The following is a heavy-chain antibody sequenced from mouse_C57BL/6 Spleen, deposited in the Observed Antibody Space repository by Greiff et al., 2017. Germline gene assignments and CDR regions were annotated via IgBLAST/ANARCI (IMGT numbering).Heavy chain of an antibody. D-gene: IGHD3-1*01. Sequence: QVQLQQPGTELVKPGASVKLSCKASGYTFTSYWMHWVKQRPGQGLEWIGNINPSNGGTNYNEKFKSKATLTVDKSSSTAYMQLSSRTSEDSAVYYCARGSAASGDFDVWGTGTTVTVSS. CDR3: ARGSAASGDFDV. J-gene: IGHJ1*03. CDR2: INPSNGGT. V-gene: IGHV1-53*01. CDR1: GYTFTSYW.